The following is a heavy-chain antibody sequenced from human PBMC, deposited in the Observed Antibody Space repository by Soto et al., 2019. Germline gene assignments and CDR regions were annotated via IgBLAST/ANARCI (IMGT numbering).Heavy chain of an antibody. J-gene: IGHJ5*02. V-gene: IGHV1-18*01. CDR3: ARGVGSGSYYNQYNWFDP. D-gene: IGHD3-10*01. CDR2: ISAYNGNT. CDR1: GYTFTSYG. Sequence: ASVKVSCKASGYTFTSYGISWVRQAPGQGLEWMGWISAYNGNTNYAQKAQGRVTMTTDTSTSTAYMELRSLRSDDTAVYYCARGVGSGSYYNQYNWFDPWGQGTLVTVSS.